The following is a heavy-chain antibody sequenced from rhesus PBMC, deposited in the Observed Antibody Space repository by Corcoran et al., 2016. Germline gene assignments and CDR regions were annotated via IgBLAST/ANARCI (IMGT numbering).Heavy chain of an antibody. V-gene: IGHV4-165*02. Sequence: QVQLQESGPGLVKPSATLSLTYAVSGGSISGFYWNWIRQPPGKGLEWLGYIGGSSGITYYNTSLNRRVSISTDTSKSHCSLKLRAVTAADTAMYYCARSQGVAAALDYWGQGVLGTVSS. D-gene: IGHD6-43*01. CDR3: ARSQGVAAALDY. J-gene: IGHJ4*01. CDR2: IGGSSGIT. CDR1: GGSISGFY.